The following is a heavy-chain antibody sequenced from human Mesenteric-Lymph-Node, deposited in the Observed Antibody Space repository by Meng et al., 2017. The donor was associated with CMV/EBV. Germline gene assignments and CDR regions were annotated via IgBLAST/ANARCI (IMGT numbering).Heavy chain of an antibody. D-gene: IGHD2-2*03. CDR2: IIPILGIA. J-gene: IGHJ3*02. Sequence: SVKVSCKASGGTFSSYAISWVRQAPGQGLEWMGGIIPILGIANYAQKFRGRVTITADKSTSTAYMELSSLRSEDTAVYYCAREEGVDIVVVPAAIAAFDIWGQGTMVTVSS. V-gene: IGHV1-69*10. CDR1: GGTFSSYA. CDR3: AREEGVDIVVVPAAIAAFDI.